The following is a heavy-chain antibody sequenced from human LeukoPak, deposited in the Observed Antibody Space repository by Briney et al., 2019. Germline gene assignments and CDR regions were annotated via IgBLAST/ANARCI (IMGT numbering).Heavy chain of an antibody. V-gene: IGHV1-3*01. Sequence: ASVKVSCKASGYTFTSYAMHWVRQAPGQRLEWMGWINAGNGNTKYSQKFQGRVTITRDTSASTAYMELSSLRSEDTAVYYCAREGHYYDSSGYLDYWGQGTLVTVSS. CDR1: GYTFTSYA. J-gene: IGHJ4*02. CDR3: AREGHYYDSSGYLDY. D-gene: IGHD3-22*01. CDR2: INAGNGNT.